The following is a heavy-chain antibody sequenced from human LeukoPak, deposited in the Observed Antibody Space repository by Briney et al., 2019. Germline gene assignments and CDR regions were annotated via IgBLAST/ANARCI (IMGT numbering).Heavy chain of an antibody. D-gene: IGHD3-22*01. Sequence: GGSLRLSCAASGFTFSSYAMSWVRQAPGKGLEWVSAISGSGGSTYYADSVKGRFTISRDNSKNTLYPQMNSLRAEDTAVYYCAKVRYYYDSSGYSYFDYWGQGTLVTVSS. CDR2: ISGSGGST. CDR1: GFTFSSYA. V-gene: IGHV3-23*01. J-gene: IGHJ4*02. CDR3: AKVRYYYDSSGYSYFDY.